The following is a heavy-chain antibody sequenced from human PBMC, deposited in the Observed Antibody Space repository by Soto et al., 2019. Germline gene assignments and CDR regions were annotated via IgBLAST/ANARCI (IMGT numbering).Heavy chain of an antibody. V-gene: IGHV4-61*01. Sequence: TSETLSLTWIVSGASVSDDSYYWSWIRQSPGRGLEWIGYIYYSGSTNYNPSLRSRVTISIDTSKNQFSLKLSSVTVAATPVYYCARGGYPSFDYWGQGPLVTASS. CDR2: IYYSGST. CDR3: ARGGYPSFDY. J-gene: IGHJ4*02. D-gene: IGHD5-12*01. CDR1: GASVSDDSYY.